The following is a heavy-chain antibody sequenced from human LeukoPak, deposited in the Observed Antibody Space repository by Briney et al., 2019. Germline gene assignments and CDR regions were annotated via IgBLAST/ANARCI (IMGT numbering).Heavy chain of an antibody. CDR1: GFTFSSFA. V-gene: IGHV3-30*04. CDR2: ISYDGSKK. J-gene: IGHJ4*02. Sequence: SGRSLRLSCAASGFTFSSFAMHWVRQAPGKGLEWVTLISYDGSKKYYADSVKGRFTISRDNSKDTLFLQMNSLRSEDTAVYYCARDRGMTTNSFDYWGQGTLVTVSS. CDR3: ARDRGMTTNSFDY. D-gene: IGHD4-11*01.